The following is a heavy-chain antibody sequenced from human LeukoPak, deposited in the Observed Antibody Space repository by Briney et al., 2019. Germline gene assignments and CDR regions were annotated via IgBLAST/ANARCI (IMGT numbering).Heavy chain of an antibody. CDR2: MNPNSGNT. CDR3: ARSADQWLVRVSWFDP. Sequence: ASVKVSCKASGYTFTSYDINWVRQATGQGLEWMGWMNPNSGNTGYAQKFQGRVTMTRNTSISTAYMELSSLRSEDTAVYYCARSADQWLVRVSWFDPWGQGTLVTVSS. CDR1: GYTFTSYD. D-gene: IGHD6-19*01. J-gene: IGHJ5*02. V-gene: IGHV1-8*01.